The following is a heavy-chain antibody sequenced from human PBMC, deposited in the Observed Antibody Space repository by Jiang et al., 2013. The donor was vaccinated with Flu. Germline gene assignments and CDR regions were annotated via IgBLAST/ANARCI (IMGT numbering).Heavy chain of an antibody. V-gene: IGHV1-46*01. J-gene: IGHJ6*02. D-gene: IGHD3-3*01. CDR2: INPSGGST. Sequence: SGAEVKKPGASVKVSCKASGYTFTSYYMHWVRQAPGQGLEWMGIINPSGGSTSYAQKFQGRVTMTRDTSTSTVYMELSSLRSEDTAVYYCAGAFGVAKRHYYYYGMDVWGQGTTVTVSS. CDR3: AGAFGVAKRHYYYYGMDV. CDR1: GYTFTSYY.